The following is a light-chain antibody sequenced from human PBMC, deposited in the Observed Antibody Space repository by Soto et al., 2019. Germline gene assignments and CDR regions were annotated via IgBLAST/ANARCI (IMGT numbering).Light chain of an antibody. Sequence: QSALTQPASVSRSPGQSITLSCTGTSSDVGVFHYVSWYQQHPGKAPKLIIYEVNNRPSGVSNRFSGSKSGNTASLTISGLQAEDEADYYCSSYTTSSTVVFGGGTKLTVL. CDR2: EVN. CDR3: SSYTTSSTVV. V-gene: IGLV2-14*01. CDR1: SSDVGVFHY. J-gene: IGLJ2*01.